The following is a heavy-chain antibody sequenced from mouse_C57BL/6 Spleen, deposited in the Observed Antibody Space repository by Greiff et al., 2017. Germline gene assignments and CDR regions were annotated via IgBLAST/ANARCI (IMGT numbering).Heavy chain of an antibody. CDR2: IHPNSGST. CDR3: ARTAAQATFAY. V-gene: IGHV1-64*01. Sequence: QVQLQQPGAELVKPGASVKLSCKASGYTFTSYWMHWVKQRPGQDLEWIGMIHPNSGSTNYNEKFKSKTTLTVDKSSSTAYMQLSSLTSEDSAVYYCARTAAQATFAYWGQGTLVTVSA. CDR1: GYTFTSYW. D-gene: IGHD3-2*02. J-gene: IGHJ3*01.